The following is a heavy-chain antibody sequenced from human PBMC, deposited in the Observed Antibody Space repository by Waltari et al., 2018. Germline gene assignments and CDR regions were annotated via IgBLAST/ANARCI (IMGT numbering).Heavy chain of an antibody. V-gene: IGHV4-59*11. CDR2: IYYSGST. D-gene: IGHD3-10*01. J-gene: IGHJ6*03. CDR3: ARGNWFGELWRYYYYYMDV. Sequence: QVQLQESGPGLVKPSETLSLTCTVSGGSLSSHYWRWIRPPPRKGMGWIGYIYYSGSTNYNPSLKSRVTISVDTSKNQFSLKLSSVTAADTAVYYCARGNWFGELWRYYYYYMDVWGKGTTVTVSS. CDR1: GGSLSSHY.